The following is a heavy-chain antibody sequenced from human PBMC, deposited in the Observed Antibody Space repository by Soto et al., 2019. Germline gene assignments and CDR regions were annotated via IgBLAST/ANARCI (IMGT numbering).Heavy chain of an antibody. Sequence: GGSLRLSCAASGFTFSSYGMHWVRQAPGKGLEWVAVISYDGSNKYYADSVKGRFTISRDNSKNTLYLQMNSLRAEDTAVYYCAKGAKIVVVTAALDYWGQGTLVTVSS. CDR2: ISYDGSNK. J-gene: IGHJ4*02. V-gene: IGHV3-30*18. CDR1: GFTFSSYG. CDR3: AKGAKIVVVTAALDY. D-gene: IGHD2-21*02.